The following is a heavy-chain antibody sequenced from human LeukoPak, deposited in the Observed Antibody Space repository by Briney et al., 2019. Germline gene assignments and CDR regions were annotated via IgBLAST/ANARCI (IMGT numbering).Heavy chain of an antibody. CDR2: IYYGGST. V-gene: IGHV4-59*01. D-gene: IGHD3-10*01. Sequence: SETLSLTCTVSGGSISSYYWSWIRQPPGKGLEWIGYIYYGGSTNYNPSLKSRVTISVDTSKNQFSLKLSSVTAADTAVYYCAAYGSGSYYNGGYFDYWGQGTLVTVSS. CDR1: GGSISSYY. CDR3: AAYGSGSYYNGGYFDY. J-gene: IGHJ4*02.